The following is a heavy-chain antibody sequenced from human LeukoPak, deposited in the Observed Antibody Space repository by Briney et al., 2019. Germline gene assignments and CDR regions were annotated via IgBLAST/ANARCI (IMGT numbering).Heavy chain of an antibody. Sequence: GGSLRLSCAASGFSFSDYYMSWIRQAPGKGLERVSYISSSGSTIYYADSVKGRFTISRDNAKNSQYLQMNSLRAEDTAVYYCARIKAGYDAFDIWGQGTMVTVSS. J-gene: IGHJ3*02. V-gene: IGHV3-11*01. CDR1: GFSFSDYY. CDR3: ARIKAGYDAFDI. CDR2: ISSSGSTI. D-gene: IGHD6-19*01.